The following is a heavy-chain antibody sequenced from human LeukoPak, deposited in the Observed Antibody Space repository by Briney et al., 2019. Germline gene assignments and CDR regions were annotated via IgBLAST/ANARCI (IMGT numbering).Heavy chain of an antibody. D-gene: IGHD4-17*01. CDR1: GYSISSGYY. CDR2: IYHSGST. V-gene: IGHV4-38-2*02. Sequence: SETLSLTCTVSGYSISSGYYWGWIRQPPGKGLEWIGSIYHSGSTYYNPSLKSRVTISVDTSKNQFSLKLSSVTAADTAVYYCAREGIYGDYVPIDYWGQGTLVTVSS. J-gene: IGHJ4*02. CDR3: AREGIYGDYVPIDY.